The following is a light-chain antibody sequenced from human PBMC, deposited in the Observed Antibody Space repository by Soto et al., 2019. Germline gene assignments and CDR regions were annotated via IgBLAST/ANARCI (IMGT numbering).Light chain of an antibody. V-gene: IGKV3-20*01. CDR1: QSVTSNY. CDR3: QQYGTSRT. J-gene: IGKJ1*01. Sequence: ETVLTQSPGTLSLSPGERTTLSCRASQSVTSNYLAWYQQKPGQAPRLLMYGASRRATGIPDRFSGSGSGTDFTLTISRLEPEDFAVYYCQQYGTSRTFGQGTKVDIK. CDR2: GAS.